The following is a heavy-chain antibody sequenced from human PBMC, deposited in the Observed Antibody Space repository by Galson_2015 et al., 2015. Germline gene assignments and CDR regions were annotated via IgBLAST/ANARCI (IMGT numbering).Heavy chain of an antibody. D-gene: IGHD3-10*01. CDR3: ATYAYGSGRYYKVLDY. CDR1: GYTLTELS. Sequence: SVKVSCKVSGYTLTELSMHWVRQAPGKGLEWMGGFDPEDGETIYAQKFQGRVTMTEDTSTDTAYMELSSLRSEDTAVYYCATYAYGSGRYYKVLDYWGQGTLVTVSS. CDR2: FDPEDGET. J-gene: IGHJ4*02. V-gene: IGHV1-24*01.